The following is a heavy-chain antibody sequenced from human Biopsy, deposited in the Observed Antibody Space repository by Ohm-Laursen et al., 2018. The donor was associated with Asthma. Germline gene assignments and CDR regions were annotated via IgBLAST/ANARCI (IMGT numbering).Heavy chain of an antibody. V-gene: IGHV3-21*01. J-gene: IGHJ4*02. D-gene: IGHD2-2*01. Sequence: GFLRLSCSASGFTFSSYSMNWVRQAPGKGLEWVSSISSSSSYIYYADSVKGRFTISRDNAKNSLYLQMNSLRAEDTAVYYCARDGTDMNEAMPKDYWGQGTLVTVSS. CDR2: ISSSSSYI. CDR1: GFTFSSYS. CDR3: ARDGTDMNEAMPKDY.